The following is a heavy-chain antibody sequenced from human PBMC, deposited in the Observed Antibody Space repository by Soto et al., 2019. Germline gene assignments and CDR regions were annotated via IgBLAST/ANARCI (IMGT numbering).Heavy chain of an antibody. CDR3: ASHLVIACTRGFDL. V-gene: IGHV4-4*02. D-gene: IGHD3-16*01. CDR1: SGSVFSSNW. Sequence: QVQLQESGPGLVKPSGTLSLTCAVSSGSVFSSNWWSWVRLPTGKGLEWSGETRNSGGGNYNPSLKNRVTITADRSTNHIFLEWSSVPPAVTAAYYCASHLVIACTRGFDLWGLGTLVTVSS. CDR2: TRNSGGG. J-gene: IGHJ4*02.